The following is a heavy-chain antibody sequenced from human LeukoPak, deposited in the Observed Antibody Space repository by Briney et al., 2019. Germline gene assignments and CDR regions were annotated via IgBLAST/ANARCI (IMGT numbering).Heavy chain of an antibody. J-gene: IGHJ4*02. Sequence: PETLSLTCAVYGGSFSGYYWSWIRQPPGKGLEWIGEINHSESTNYNPSLKSRVTISVDTSKSQFSLKLSSVTAADTAVYYCARAQQLYYFDYWGQGTLVTVSS. CDR3: ARAQQLYYFDY. CDR2: INHSEST. CDR1: GGSFSGYY. D-gene: IGHD6-13*01. V-gene: IGHV4-34*01.